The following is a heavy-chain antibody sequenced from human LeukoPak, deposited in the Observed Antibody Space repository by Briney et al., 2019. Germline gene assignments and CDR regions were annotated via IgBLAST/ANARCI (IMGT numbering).Heavy chain of an antibody. CDR2: ISSSSSTI. CDR3: ARDTKVRGVITANWFDP. Sequence: PGGSLRLSCAASGFTFSSYSMNWVRQAPGKGLEWVSYISSSSSTIYYADSVKGRFTISRDNAKNSLYLQMNSLRDEDTAVYYCARDTKVRGVITANWFDPWGQGTLVTVSS. V-gene: IGHV3-48*02. D-gene: IGHD3-10*01. CDR1: GFTFSSYS. J-gene: IGHJ5*02.